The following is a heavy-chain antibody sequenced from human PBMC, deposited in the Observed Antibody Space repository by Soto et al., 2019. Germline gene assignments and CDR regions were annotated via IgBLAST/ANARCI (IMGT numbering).Heavy chain of an antibody. V-gene: IGHV3-64*04. CDR3: ARDRVESGYPEYFLH. CDR1: GFTFSSYA. J-gene: IGHJ1*01. CDR2: ISSNGGST. Sequence: GGSLRLSCAASGFTFSSYAMHWVRQAPGKGLEYVSTISSNGGSTYYADSVKGRFTISRDNSKNTLYLQMNSLRAEDTAVYYCARDRVESGYPEYFLHWGQGTLVTVSS. D-gene: IGHD3-22*01.